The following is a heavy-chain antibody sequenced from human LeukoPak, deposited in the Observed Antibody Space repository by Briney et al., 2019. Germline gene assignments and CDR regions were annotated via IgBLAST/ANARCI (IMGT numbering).Heavy chain of an antibody. CDR1: GFTFSNAW. J-gene: IGHJ4*02. V-gene: IGHV3-15*01. CDR3: VGSGWYGYFDY. Sequence: GGSLRLSCAASGFTFSNAWMSWVRQAPGKGLEWVGRNKSKTDGGTTDYAAPVKGRFTISRDDSKNTLYLQMNSLKTEDTAVYYCVGSGWYGYFDYWGQGTLVTVSS. D-gene: IGHD6-19*01. CDR2: NKSKTDGGTT.